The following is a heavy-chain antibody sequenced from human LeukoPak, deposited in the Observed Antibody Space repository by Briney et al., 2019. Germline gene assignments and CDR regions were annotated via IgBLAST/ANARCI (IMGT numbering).Heavy chain of an antibody. V-gene: IGHV3-23*01. CDR3: AKGITMIVVVIDLDY. CDR2: ISGSGGST. D-gene: IGHD3-22*01. Sequence: GGSLRLSCAASGFTFSSYAMSWIRQAPGKGLEWVSAISGSGGSTYYADSVKGRFTISRDNSKNTLYLQMNSLRAKDTAVYYCAKGITMIVVVIDLDYWGQGTLVTVSS. CDR1: GFTFSSYA. J-gene: IGHJ4*02.